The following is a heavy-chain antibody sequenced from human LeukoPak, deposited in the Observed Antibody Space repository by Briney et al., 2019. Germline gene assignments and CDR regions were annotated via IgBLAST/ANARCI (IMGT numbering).Heavy chain of an antibody. CDR3: AKMCSGGSCYYFDY. Sequence: SGGSLRLSCAASGFTFSSYAMSWVRQAPGKGLEWVSAISGSGGSTYYADSVKGRFTISRDNSKNTLYLQMNSLRAEDTAVYYCAKMCSGGSCYYFDYWGQGTLVTVSS. V-gene: IGHV3-23*01. D-gene: IGHD2-15*01. J-gene: IGHJ4*02. CDR2: ISGSGGST. CDR1: GFTFSSYA.